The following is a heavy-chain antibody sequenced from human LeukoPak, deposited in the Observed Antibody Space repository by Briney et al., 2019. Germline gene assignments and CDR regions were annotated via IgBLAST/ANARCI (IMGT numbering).Heavy chain of an antibody. D-gene: IGHD5-12*01. CDR2: IYHSGST. Sequence: SETLSLTCTVSGYSISSGYYWGWIRQPPGKGLEWIGSIYHSGSTYYNASLKSRVTISVDMSKNQFSLKLSSVTAADTAVYYCARDSGYDPTIFDYWGQGTLVTVSS. V-gene: IGHV4-38-2*02. CDR1: GYSISSGYY. CDR3: ARDSGYDPTIFDY. J-gene: IGHJ4*02.